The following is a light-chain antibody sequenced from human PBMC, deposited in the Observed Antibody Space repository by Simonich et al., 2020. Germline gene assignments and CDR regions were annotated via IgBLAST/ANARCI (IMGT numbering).Light chain of an antibody. CDR1: TGAVTSCYY. J-gene: IGLJ2*01. CDR2: STS. Sequence: QTVVTQEPSLTVSPGGTVTLTCASSTGAVTSCYYPNGFQQKPGQAPRALIYSTSNKPSWTPARFSGSRRGGKAALTLSGVQPEDEAEYYCLLYYGGAVVFGGGTKLTVL. V-gene: IGLV7-43*01. CDR3: LLYYGGAVV.